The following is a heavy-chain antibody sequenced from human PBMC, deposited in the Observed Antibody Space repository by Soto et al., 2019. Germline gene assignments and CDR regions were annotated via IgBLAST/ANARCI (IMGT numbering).Heavy chain of an antibody. J-gene: IGHJ6*02. CDR2: INAGNGNT. Sequence: QVQLVQSGAEVKKPGASVKVSCKASGYTFTSYAMHWVRQAPGQRLEWMGWINAGNGNTKYSQKFQGRVTITRDTXAXTXXMELSSLRSEDTAVYYCARVKQWLVRDYYYYGMDVWGQGTTVTVSS. CDR1: GYTFTSYA. V-gene: IGHV1-3*01. CDR3: ARVKQWLVRDYYYYGMDV. D-gene: IGHD6-19*01.